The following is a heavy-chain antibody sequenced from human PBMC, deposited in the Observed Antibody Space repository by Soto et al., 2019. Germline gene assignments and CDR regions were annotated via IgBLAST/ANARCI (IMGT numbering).Heavy chain of an antibody. CDR1: GGSISSGGYY. Sequence: PSETLSLTCTVSGGSISSGGYYWSWIRQHPGKGLEWIGYIYYSGSTYYNPSLKSRVTISVDTSKNQFSLKLSSVTAADTAVYYCARDLVAATQNYYYYYGMHVWGPGTSDTVST. D-gene: IGHD1-26*01. CDR2: IYYSGST. J-gene: IGHJ6*01. CDR3: ARDLVAATQNYYYYYGMHV. V-gene: IGHV4-31*03.